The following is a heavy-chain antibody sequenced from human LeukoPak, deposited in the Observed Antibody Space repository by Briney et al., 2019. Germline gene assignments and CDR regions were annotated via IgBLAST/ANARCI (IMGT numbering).Heavy chain of an antibody. CDR3: AKDILSEQWHDAFDI. J-gene: IGHJ3*02. V-gene: IGHV3-43*02. D-gene: IGHD6-19*01. Sequence: PGGSLGLSCAASGFIVDDYAMYWVRQAPGKGLEWVSLISGDGGSTYYADSVKGRFTISRDNSKNSLFLQMNSLRTEDTALYYCAKDILSEQWHDAFDIWGQGTMVTVSS. CDR2: ISGDGGST. CDR1: GFIVDDYA.